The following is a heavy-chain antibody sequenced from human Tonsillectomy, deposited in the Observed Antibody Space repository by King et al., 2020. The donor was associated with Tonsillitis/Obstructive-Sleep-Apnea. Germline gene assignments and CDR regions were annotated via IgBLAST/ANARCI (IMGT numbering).Heavy chain of an antibody. J-gene: IGHJ6*03. Sequence: ERQLVQSGGGLVQPGGSLRLSCAASGFTFRTYAMSWVRQAPGKGLEWVSVISDNGSGTYYAVSVKGRFTISRDNSKNTLYLQMSSLRADDTAVYYCAGGPAGADYYYMDVWGKGTTVTVSS. D-gene: IGHD6-19*01. V-gene: IGHV3-23*04. CDR2: ISDNGSGT. CDR3: AGGPAGADYYYMDV. CDR1: GFTFRTYA.